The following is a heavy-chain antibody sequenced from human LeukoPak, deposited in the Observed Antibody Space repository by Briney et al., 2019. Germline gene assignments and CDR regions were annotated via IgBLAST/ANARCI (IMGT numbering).Heavy chain of an antibody. J-gene: IGHJ4*02. CDR3: AVMHGYYDGSGFWVQ. V-gene: IGHV3-23*01. Sequence: PGGSLTLSCPPSGFTFSSYAMIWVRQAPGNELECVSSISPNGARTSNADYVEGRFTISRDNTRNTLYLQMNSLRDEDMGVYYCAVMHGYYDGSGFWVQWGQGTLVTVSS. CDR1: GFTFSSYA. CDR2: ISPNGART. D-gene: IGHD3-22*01.